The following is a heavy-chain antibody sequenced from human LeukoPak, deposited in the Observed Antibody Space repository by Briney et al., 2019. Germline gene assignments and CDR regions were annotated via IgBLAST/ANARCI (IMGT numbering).Heavy chain of an antibody. V-gene: IGHV3-23*01. CDR3: AKANGYYSD. J-gene: IGHJ4*02. CDR2: IRGNGDTT. Sequence: GGSLRLSCAASGFTFSNYGMNWVRQAPGKGLEWVAGIRGNGDTTYYADSVKGRFTISRDNSKNTLSLQLSSLRAEDTAVYYCAKANGYYSDWGQGTLVTVSS. D-gene: IGHD3-22*01. CDR1: GFTFSNYG.